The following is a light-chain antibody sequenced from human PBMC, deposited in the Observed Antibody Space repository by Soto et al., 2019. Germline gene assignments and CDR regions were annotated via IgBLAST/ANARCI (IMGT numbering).Light chain of an antibody. Sequence: QSALTQPASVSGSPGQSITISCAGTSSDIGSYNLVSWYRHHPGKAPTLMIYEGNKRPSGVPDRFSGSKSGNTASLTVSGLQEEDEADYYCSSYAGTNTIFGGGTKVTVL. V-gene: IGLV2-14*02. CDR1: SSDIGSYNL. J-gene: IGLJ2*01. CDR2: EGN. CDR3: SSYAGTNTI.